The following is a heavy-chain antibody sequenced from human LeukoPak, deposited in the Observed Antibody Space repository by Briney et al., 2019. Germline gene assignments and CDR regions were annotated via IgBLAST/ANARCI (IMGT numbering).Heavy chain of an antibody. Sequence: GRSQRLSCAASGFTFSSYTMSWVRQAPGKGLEWVSAISHTSEYTYHADSVKGRFTISRDNSKNTLYLQMNSLRAEDTAMYYCAKGSSAGRPYYFDYWGQGTLVTVSS. J-gene: IGHJ4*02. CDR2: ISHTSEYT. V-gene: IGHV3-23*01. D-gene: IGHD3-10*01. CDR1: GFTFSSYT. CDR3: AKGSSAGRPYYFDY.